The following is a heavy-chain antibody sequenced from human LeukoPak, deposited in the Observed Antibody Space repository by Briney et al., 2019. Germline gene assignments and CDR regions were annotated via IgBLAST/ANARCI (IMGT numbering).Heavy chain of an antibody. D-gene: IGHD1-14*01. V-gene: IGHV4-31*03. CDR2: IYYSGST. CDR3: ARGRTRYYYYDMDV. Sequence: SETLSLTCTVSGGSISSGGYYWSWIRQHPGKGLEWIGYIYYSGSTYYNPSLKSRVTISVDTPKNQFSLKLSSVTAADTAVYYCARGRTRYYYYDMDVWGQGTTVTVSS. J-gene: IGHJ6*02. CDR1: GGSISSGGYY.